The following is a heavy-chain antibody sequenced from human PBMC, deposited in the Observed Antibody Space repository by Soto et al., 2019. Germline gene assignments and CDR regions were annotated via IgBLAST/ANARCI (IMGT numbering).Heavy chain of an antibody. J-gene: IGHJ4*02. V-gene: IGHV4-4*02. CDR3: ARKTFTSGVFDY. CDR1: GDSISSSNW. CDR2: IYHSGST. Sequence: SETLSLTCAVSGDSISSSNWWNWVRQPPGKGLEWIGEIYHSGSTNYNSSLKSRVTISVDKSKSQFSLKLSSVTAADTAVYYCARKTFTSGVFDYWGQGTLVTVSS. D-gene: IGHD3-10*01.